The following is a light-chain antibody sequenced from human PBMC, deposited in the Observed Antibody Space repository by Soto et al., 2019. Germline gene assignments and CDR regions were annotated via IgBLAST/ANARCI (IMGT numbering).Light chain of an antibody. V-gene: IGKV1-5*01. CDR2: DAS. J-gene: IGKJ1*01. Sequence: DIQMTQSPSTLSASVGDRVTITCRASQSISSWLAWYQQKLGRAPRLLIYDASSLESGVPSRFSGSGYGTEFTLTISSLQPDDFATYYCQQYNSYSSRTFGQGTKVDIK. CDR3: QQYNSYSSRT. CDR1: QSISSW.